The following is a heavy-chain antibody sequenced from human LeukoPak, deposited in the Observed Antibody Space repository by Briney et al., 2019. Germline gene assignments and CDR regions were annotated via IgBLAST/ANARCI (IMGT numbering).Heavy chain of an antibody. D-gene: IGHD3-9*01. CDR2: IYRDGSS. V-gene: IGHV3-66*01. CDR1: GLSVSSNY. CDR3: ARSFYDILIGYYQYFDY. Sequence: PGVSLRLPCVASGLSVSSNYISWVRQAPGKGLEWASVIYRDGSSYYAESVKGRFTISRDNSKKTLYIQMNSLRAEDRAVYYCARSFYDILIGYYQYFDYWGQGTLVTVSS. J-gene: IGHJ4*02.